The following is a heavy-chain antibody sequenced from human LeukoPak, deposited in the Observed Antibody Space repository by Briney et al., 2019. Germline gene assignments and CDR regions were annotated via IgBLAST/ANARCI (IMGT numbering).Heavy chain of an antibody. Sequence: SETLSLTCTVSGGSISSYYWSRIRQPPGKRLEWIAYISDIGSINYNPSLKSRVTISLDPSKNQFSLKLSSVTAADTAVYYCAGHHPRNTVDFWGQGTLVTVSS. CDR1: GGSISSYY. CDR2: ISDIGSI. V-gene: IGHV4-59*08. CDR3: AGHHPRNTVDF. D-gene: IGHD2/OR15-2a*01. J-gene: IGHJ4*02.